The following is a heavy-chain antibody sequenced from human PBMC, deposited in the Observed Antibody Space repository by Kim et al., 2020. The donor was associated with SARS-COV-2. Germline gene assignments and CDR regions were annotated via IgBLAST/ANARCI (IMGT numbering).Heavy chain of an antibody. Sequence: GGSLRLSCAASGFTVSRNYMTWVRQAPGKGLEWVSVIYSGGSTYYADSVKGRFTISRDNSKNTLYLQMNSLRAEDTAVYYCARDQVFTIFGVLNYYYMDVWGKGTTVTVSS. CDR2: IYSGGST. J-gene: IGHJ6*03. D-gene: IGHD3-3*01. CDR3: ARDQVFTIFGVLNYYYMDV. V-gene: IGHV3-66*01. CDR1: GFTVSRNY.